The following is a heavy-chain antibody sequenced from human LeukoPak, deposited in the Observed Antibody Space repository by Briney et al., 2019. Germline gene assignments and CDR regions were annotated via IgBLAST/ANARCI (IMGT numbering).Heavy chain of an antibody. J-gene: IGHJ4*02. CDR1: GFTFDDYA. V-gene: IGHV3-9*01. CDR3: ATLVTTVALFDY. CDR2: ISWNSGSR. D-gene: IGHD4-23*01. Sequence: GGSLRLSCAASGFTFDDYAMHWVRQTPGKGLEWVSGISWNSGSRGYADSVKGRFTISRDNAKNSLYLQMNSLRAEDTALYYCATLVTTVALFDYWGQGTLVTVSS.